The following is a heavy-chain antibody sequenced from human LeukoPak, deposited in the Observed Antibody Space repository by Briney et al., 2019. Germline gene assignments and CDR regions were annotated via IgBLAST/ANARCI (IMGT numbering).Heavy chain of an antibody. CDR3: ARVNYYGSGSYSAY. D-gene: IGHD3-10*01. CDR1: GFTFDDYD. Sequence: PGGSLRLSCAASGFTFDDYDMSWVRQAPGKGLEWVSNINWNGNYIGYAESVKGRFTISRDNAKNSLYLQMNSLRAEDTALCYCARVNYYGSGSYSAYWGQGTLVTVSS. CDR2: INWNGNYI. J-gene: IGHJ4*02. V-gene: IGHV3-20*04.